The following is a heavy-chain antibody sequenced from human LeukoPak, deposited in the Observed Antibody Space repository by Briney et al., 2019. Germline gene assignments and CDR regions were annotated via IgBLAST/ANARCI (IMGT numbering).Heavy chain of an antibody. CDR1: GGSISSYY. CDR3: ARGHPPYGANFDY. J-gene: IGHJ4*02. CDR2: IYYSGST. D-gene: IGHD4-17*01. Sequence: PSETLSLTCTVSGGSISSYYWSWIRQPPGKGLEWIGYIYYSGSTNYNPSLKSRVTISVDTSKNQFSLKLSSVTAADTAVYYCARGHPPYGANFDYWGQGTLVTVSS. V-gene: IGHV4-59*01.